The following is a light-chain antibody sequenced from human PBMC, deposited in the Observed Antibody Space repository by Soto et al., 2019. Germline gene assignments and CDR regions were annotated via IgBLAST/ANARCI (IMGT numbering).Light chain of an antibody. CDR1: SSNIGSEY. J-gene: IGLJ1*01. CDR2: NNN. CDR3: CSYAGNPYV. V-gene: IGLV1-47*01. Sequence: QSVLTQPPSASGTPGQTVTISCSGSSSNIGSEYVYWYQQFPGTAPRLLIYNNNRRPSGVPDRFSGSKSGNTASLTISGLQAEDEADYYCCSYAGNPYVFGTGTKVTVL.